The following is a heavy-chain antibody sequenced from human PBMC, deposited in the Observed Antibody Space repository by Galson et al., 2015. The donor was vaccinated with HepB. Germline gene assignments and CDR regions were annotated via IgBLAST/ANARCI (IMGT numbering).Heavy chain of an antibody. V-gene: IGHV4-30-4*01. J-gene: IGHJ4*02. CDR1: GGSISSGDYY. CDR3: ARYQDKVSSDYFTRTRIFDY. Sequence: TLSLTCTVSGGSISSGDYYWSWIRQTPGKGLEWIGYIFQSGSTYSNPSLKSRVTISLDTSKNQFSLKLSSVTAADTAVYYCARYQDKVSSDYFTRTRIFDYWGQGTLVTVSS. CDR2: IFQSGST. D-gene: IGHD3-3*01.